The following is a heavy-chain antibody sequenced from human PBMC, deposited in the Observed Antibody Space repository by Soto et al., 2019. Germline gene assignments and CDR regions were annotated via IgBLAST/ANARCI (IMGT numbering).Heavy chain of an antibody. V-gene: IGHV4-39*01. CDR2: IYYSGST. J-gene: IGHJ5*02. CDR1: GGSISSSSYY. D-gene: IGHD6-19*01. Sequence: QLQLQESGPGLVKPSETLSLTCTVSGGSISSSSYYWGWIRQPPGKGLEWIGSIYYSGSTYYNPSLKSRVTISVDTSKNQFSLKLSSVTAADTAVYYCAEGPGLAVAGGWFDPWGQGTLVTVSS. CDR3: AEGPGLAVAGGWFDP.